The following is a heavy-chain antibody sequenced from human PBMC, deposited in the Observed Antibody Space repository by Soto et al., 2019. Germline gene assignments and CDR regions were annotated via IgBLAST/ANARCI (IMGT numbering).Heavy chain of an antibody. V-gene: IGHV1-46*01. CDR2: INPSGGST. CDR3: ARPLTVTTPLGY. D-gene: IGHD4-17*01. Sequence: QVQLVQSGAEVKKPGASVKVSCKASGYTFTSDYMHWVRQAPGQGLEWMGIINPSGGSTSYAQKFQGRDTMTRDTSKSTVYMALSSLRSEDTAVYYCARPLTVTTPLGYWGQGTLVTVSS. CDR1: GYTFTSDY. J-gene: IGHJ4*02.